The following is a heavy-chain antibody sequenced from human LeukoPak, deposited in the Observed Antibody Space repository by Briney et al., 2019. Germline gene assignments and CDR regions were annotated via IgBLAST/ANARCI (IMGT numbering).Heavy chain of an antibody. D-gene: IGHD1-1*01. CDR3: ARHEDRNWYFDH. CDR2: VYYSGST. CDR1: GGSISSSYYY. V-gene: IGHV4-39*01. J-gene: IGHJ4*02. Sequence: SETLSLTCTVSGGSISSSYYYWGWIRQPPGKGLEWIGTVYYSGSTYYNPSLKSRVTISVDTSKNQFSLKLSSVTAPDTAVYYCARHEDRNWYFDHWGQGTLVTVSS.